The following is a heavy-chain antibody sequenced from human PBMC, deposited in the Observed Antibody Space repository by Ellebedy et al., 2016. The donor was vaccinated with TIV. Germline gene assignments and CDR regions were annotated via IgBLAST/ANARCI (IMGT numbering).Heavy chain of an antibody. D-gene: IGHD2/OR15-2a*01. CDR3: ARLGFYGTYYYFYGMDV. V-gene: IGHV4-59*01. J-gene: IGHJ6*02. CDR2: IYYSGST. CDR1: DGSISSYY. Sequence: MPSETLSLTCTVSDGSISSYYWSWIRQPPGKGLEWIGYIYYSGSTNYNPSLKSRVTISVDTSKNQFSLKLSSVTAADTAVYYCARLGFYGTYYYFYGMDVWGQGTTVTVSS.